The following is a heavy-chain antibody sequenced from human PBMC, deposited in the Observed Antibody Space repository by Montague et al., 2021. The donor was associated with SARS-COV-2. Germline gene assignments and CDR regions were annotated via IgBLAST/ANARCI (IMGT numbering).Heavy chain of an antibody. D-gene: IGHD6-6*01. V-gene: IGHV4-59*01. CDR2: ICSSGST. Sequence: SETLSLTCSVSGGAISGYQWSWVRQPLGKGLEWIGYICSSGSTKYNPSLWGRATISMDSSRTHFSLRLTSVTAADTAVYYCARDKDPSLNYYFYGMDVWGQGTTVMVSS. CDR3: ARDKDPSLNYYFYGMDV. CDR1: GGAISGYQ. J-gene: IGHJ6*02.